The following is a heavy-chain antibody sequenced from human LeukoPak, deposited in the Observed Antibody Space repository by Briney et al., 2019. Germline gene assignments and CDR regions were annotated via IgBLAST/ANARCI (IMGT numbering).Heavy chain of an antibody. Sequence: ASVKVSCKASGYTFTGYYMHWVRQAPGQGLEWMGWINPNSGGTNYAQEFQGRVTMTRDTSISTAFMELSRLRSDDTAVYYCARVLSYGYSSSWYRGYFQHWSQGTLVTVSS. CDR2: INPNSGGT. V-gene: IGHV1-2*02. D-gene: IGHD6-13*01. CDR1: GYTFTGYY. J-gene: IGHJ1*01. CDR3: ARVLSYGYSSSWYRGYFQH.